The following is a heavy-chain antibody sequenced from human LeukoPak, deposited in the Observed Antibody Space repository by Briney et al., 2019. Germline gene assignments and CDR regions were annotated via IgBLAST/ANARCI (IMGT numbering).Heavy chain of an antibody. V-gene: IGHV4-4*07. J-gene: IGHJ4*02. D-gene: IGHD3-22*01. Sequence: SETLSLTCTVSGGSISSYYWSWIRQPAGKGLEWIGRIYTSGSTNYNPSLKSRVTMSVDTSKNQFSLKLSSVTAADTAVYYCARDTYYYDSSGYYHVAFDYWGQGTLVTVSS. CDR2: IYTSGST. CDR3: ARDTYYYDSSGYYHVAFDY. CDR1: GGSISSYY.